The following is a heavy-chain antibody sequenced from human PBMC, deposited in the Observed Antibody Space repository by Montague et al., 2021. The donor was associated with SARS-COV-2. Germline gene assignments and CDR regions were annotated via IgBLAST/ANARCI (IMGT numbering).Heavy chain of an antibody. D-gene: IGHD4-17*01. J-gene: IGHJ6*02. V-gene: IGHV4-39*07. CDR1: GGSFDSDNFF. CDR3: ARGRTVTTFYYYYYGMDV. Sequence: SETLSLTCSVSGGSFDSDNFFWGWIRQPPGKRLEWIGVINHSGSTNYNPSLKSRVTISVDTSKNQFSLKLSSVTAADTAVYYCARGRTVTTFYYYYYGMDVWGQGTTVTVSS. CDR2: INHSGST.